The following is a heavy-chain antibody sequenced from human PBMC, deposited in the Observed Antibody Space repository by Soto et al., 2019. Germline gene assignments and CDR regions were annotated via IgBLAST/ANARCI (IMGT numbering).Heavy chain of an antibody. Sequence: ASVKVSCKASGYTFTSYGISWVRQAPGQGLEWMGWISAYNGNTNYAQKLQGRVTMTTDTSTSTAYMELRSLRSDDTAVYYCATTPIWQLPRAYYYYYYMDVWGKGTTVTVSS. CDR2: ISAYNGNT. V-gene: IGHV1-18*01. CDR3: ATTPIWQLPRAYYYYYYMDV. CDR1: GYTFTSYG. J-gene: IGHJ6*03. D-gene: IGHD6-6*01.